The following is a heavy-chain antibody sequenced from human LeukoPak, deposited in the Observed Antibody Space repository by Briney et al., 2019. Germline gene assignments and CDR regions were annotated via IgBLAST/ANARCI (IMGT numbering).Heavy chain of an antibody. D-gene: IGHD1-26*01. CDR1: GGSFSGYY. V-gene: IGHV4-34*01. CDR3: GRRGSGRILGDAH. Sequence: SETLSLTCAVYGGSFSGYYWSWIRQPPGKGREWIGEINHSGSTNYNPSLKSRVTISVDTSKNQFSLKLSSVTAADTAVYFCGRRGSGRILGDAHWGQGTLVIVSS. J-gene: IGHJ4*02. CDR2: INHSGST.